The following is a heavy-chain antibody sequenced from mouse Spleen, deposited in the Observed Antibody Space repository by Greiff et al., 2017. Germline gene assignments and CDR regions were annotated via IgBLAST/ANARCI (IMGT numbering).Heavy chain of an antibody. V-gene: IGHV1-53*01. CDR2: INPSNGGT. D-gene: IGHD1-1*01. J-gene: IGHJ2*01. CDR1: GYTFTSYW. Sequence: VQLQQPGTELVKPGASVKLSCKASGYTFTSYWMHWVKQRPGQGLEWIGNINPSNGGTNYNEKFKSKATLTVDKSSSTAYMQLSSLTSEDSAVYYCARKVYYGSTLFDYWGQGTTLTVSS. CDR3: ARKVYYGSTLFDY.